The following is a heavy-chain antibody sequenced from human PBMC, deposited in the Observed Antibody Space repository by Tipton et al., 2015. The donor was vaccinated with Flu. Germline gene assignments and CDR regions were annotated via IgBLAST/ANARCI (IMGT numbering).Heavy chain of an antibody. V-gene: IGHV4-4*07. CDR3: ARDGIAWDYYGMDV. CDR1: GGSISSYY. J-gene: IGHJ6*02. CDR2: IYTSGST. D-gene: IGHD1-26*01. Sequence: TLSLTCTVSGGSISSYYWSWIRQPAGKGLEWIGRIYTSGSTNYNPSLKSRVTISVDTSKNQFSLKLSSVTAADTAVYYCARDGIAWDYYGMDVWGQGTTVTVSS.